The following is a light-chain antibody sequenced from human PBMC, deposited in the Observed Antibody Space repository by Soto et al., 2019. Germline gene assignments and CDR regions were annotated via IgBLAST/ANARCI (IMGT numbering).Light chain of an antibody. Sequence: EIVLTQSPGTLSLSPGERATLSCRASQSVSSSYLAWYQQKPGPAPRLLIYGTSSRATGIPDRFSGSGSGTDFTLTISRLEPEDFAVYYCQQYGSSRTFGQGTKV. J-gene: IGKJ1*01. CDR3: QQYGSSRT. V-gene: IGKV3-20*01. CDR2: GTS. CDR1: QSVSSSY.